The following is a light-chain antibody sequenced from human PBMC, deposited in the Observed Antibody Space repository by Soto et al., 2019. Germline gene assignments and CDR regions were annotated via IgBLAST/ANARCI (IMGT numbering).Light chain of an antibody. CDR3: SSYTSSSTSVV. V-gene: IGLV2-14*01. Sequence: QSALTQPASVSGSPGQSITISCTGPSSDVGGYNYVSWYQQHPGKAPKLMIYDVSNRPSGVSNRFSGSKSGNTASLTISGLQAENEADYYCSSYTSSSTSVVFGGGTKVTVL. CDR1: SSDVGGYNY. J-gene: IGLJ2*01. CDR2: DVS.